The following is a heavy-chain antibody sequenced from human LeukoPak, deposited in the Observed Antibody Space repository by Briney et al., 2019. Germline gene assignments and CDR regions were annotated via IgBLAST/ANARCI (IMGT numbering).Heavy chain of an antibody. J-gene: IGHJ1*01. CDR1: GFSFSDYD. CDR2: IRYDGTNT. CDR3: ANSKRSGYSSGWYEANPEYFQH. D-gene: IGHD6-19*01. V-gene: IGHV3-30*02. Sequence: GGSLRLSCAAFGFSFSDYDMHWVRQAPGKGLEWVTFIRYDGTNTYADSVKGRFTISRDNSKNTLYLQMNSLRAEDTAVYYCANSKRSGYSSGWYEANPEYFQHWGQGTLVTVSS.